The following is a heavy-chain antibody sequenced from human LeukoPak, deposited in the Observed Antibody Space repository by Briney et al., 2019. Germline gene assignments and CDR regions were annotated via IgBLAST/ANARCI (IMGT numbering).Heavy chain of an antibody. CDR1: GFTFSNSA. D-gene: IGHD6-19*01. CDR3: AKGIYSSGWSYFDY. J-gene: IGHJ4*01. Sequence: GGSLRLSCAASGFTFSNSAMSWVRQAPGKGLEWVSTLSGSGITTHYADSVKGRFTISRDNSKNTLYLQMNSLRAEDTAVYYCAKGIYSSGWSYFDYWGHGTLVTVSS. V-gene: IGHV3-23*01. CDR2: LSGSGITT.